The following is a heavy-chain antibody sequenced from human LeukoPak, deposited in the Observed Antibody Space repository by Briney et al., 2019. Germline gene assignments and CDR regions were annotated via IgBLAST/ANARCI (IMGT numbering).Heavy chain of an antibody. V-gene: IGHV4-4*07. CDR1: GGSISSYY. CDR3: ARDQVNFWSGYSTINWFDP. J-gene: IGHJ5*02. D-gene: IGHD3-3*01. CDR2: IYTSGST. Sequence: PSETLSLTCTVSGGSISSYYWSWIRQPAGEGLEWIGRIYTSGSTNYNPSLKSRVTMSVDTSKNQFSLKLSSVTAADTAVYYCARDQVNFWSGYSTINWFDPWGQGTLVTVSS.